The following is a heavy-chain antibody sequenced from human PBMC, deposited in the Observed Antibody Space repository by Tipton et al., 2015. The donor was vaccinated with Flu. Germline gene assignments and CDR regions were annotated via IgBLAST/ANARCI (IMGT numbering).Heavy chain of an antibody. CDR3: ARDPSLGMPEYFDY. CDR2: IYNNKYT. J-gene: IGHJ4*02. V-gene: IGHV4-59*12. Sequence: TLSLTCSVSGDSIGSPYYWGWIRQPPGKGLEWIGYIYNNKYTKYNHSFKSRVTISVDTSKKQFSLQLRSVTAADTAVYYCARDPSLGMPEYFDYWGQGTLVTAS. D-gene: IGHD2-2*01. CDR1: GDSIGSPYY.